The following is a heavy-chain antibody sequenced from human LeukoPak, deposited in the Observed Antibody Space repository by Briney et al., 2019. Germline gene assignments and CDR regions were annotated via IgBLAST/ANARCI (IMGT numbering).Heavy chain of an antibody. CDR2: ISAYNGNT. CDR3: ARVARFYDFWSGYYLCDY. Sequence: GASVKVSCKASGYTFTSYGISWVRQAPGQGLEWMGWISAYNGNTNYAQKLQGRVTMTTDTSTSTAYMELRSLRSDDTAVYYCARVARFYDFWSGYYLCDYWGQGTLVTVSS. J-gene: IGHJ4*02. CDR1: GYTFTSYG. V-gene: IGHV1-18*01. D-gene: IGHD3-3*01.